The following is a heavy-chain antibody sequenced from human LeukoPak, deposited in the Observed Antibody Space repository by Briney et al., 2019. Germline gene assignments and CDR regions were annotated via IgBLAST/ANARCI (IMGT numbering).Heavy chain of an antibody. CDR1: GFTFSSYS. CDR2: ISSSSSYI. V-gene: IGHV3-21*01. CDR3: ARGDYYGSGSLDY. D-gene: IGHD3-10*01. J-gene: IGHJ4*02. Sequence: PGGSLRLSCAASGFTFSSYSMNWVRQAPGKGLEWVSSISSSSSYIYYAGSVKGRFTISRDNAKNSLYLQMNSLRAEDTPVYYCARGDYYGSGSLDYWGQGTLVTVSS.